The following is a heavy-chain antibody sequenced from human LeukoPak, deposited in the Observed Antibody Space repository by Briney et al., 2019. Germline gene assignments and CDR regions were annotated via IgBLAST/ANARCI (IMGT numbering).Heavy chain of an antibody. Sequence: GGSLRLSCVASGFTSGFTFSDYAMHWVRQAPGKGLEWVAIIRHNGIAQDYADSVQGRFTISRDNSKNTLYLQMNSLRAEDTAVYYCAKGKSSGWYLNWFDPWGQGTLVTVSS. V-gene: IGHV3-30*02. D-gene: IGHD6-19*01. CDR1: GFTFSDYA. J-gene: IGHJ5*02. CDR2: IRHNGIAQ. CDR3: AKGKSSGWYLNWFDP.